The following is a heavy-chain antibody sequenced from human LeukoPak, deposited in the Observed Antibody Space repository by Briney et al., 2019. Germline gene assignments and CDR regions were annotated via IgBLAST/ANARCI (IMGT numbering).Heavy chain of an antibody. J-gene: IGHJ4*02. D-gene: IGHD1-26*01. Sequence: GGSLRLSCAASGFSFSTFAMTWVRQAPGKGLEWVSAISGSGDNTYYADSVKGRFTISRDNSKNTLSLQMNSLRAGDTAVYYCAKTRYSDPDAYFDYWGQGTLVTVSS. CDR2: ISGSGDNT. CDR3: AKTRYSDPDAYFDY. V-gene: IGHV3-23*01. CDR1: GFSFSTFA.